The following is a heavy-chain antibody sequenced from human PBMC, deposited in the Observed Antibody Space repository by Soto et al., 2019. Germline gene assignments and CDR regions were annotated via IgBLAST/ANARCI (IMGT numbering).Heavy chain of an antibody. J-gene: IGHJ4*02. CDR1: GFTFSSYG. Sequence: GGSLRLSCAASGFTFSSYGMHWVRQAPGKGLVWVAVIWYDGSNKYYVDSVKGRFTISRDNSKNTLYLQMNSLRAEDAAVYYCARDGDTAMVSWGQGTLVTVSS. CDR3: ARDGDTAMVS. CDR2: IWYDGSNK. D-gene: IGHD5-18*01. V-gene: IGHV3-33*01.